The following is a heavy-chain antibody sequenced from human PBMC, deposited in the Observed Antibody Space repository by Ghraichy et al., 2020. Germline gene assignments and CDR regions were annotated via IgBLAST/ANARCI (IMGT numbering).Heavy chain of an antibody. J-gene: IGHJ4*02. D-gene: IGHD6-19*01. CDR3: ARLKYTSGWGAFDY. V-gene: IGHV4-4*02. Sequence: SETLSLTCTVSGVSISSSNWWSLIRQSPGWGLWWIAEIHHSGSINHNPSLESRVTISVDKSKNQFSLKLNSVTAADTAVYYCARLKYTSGWGAFDYWGQGTLVTVSS. CDR2: IHHSGSI. CDR1: GVSISSSNW.